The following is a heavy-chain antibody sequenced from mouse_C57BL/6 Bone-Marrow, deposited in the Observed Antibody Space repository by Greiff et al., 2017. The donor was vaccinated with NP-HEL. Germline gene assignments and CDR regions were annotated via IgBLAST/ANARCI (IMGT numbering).Heavy chain of an antibody. CDR2: IYPGSGST. V-gene: IGHV1-55*01. CDR1: GYTFTSYW. J-gene: IGHJ4*01. D-gene: IGHD1-1*01. CDR3: ARGDYYGSSSYYAMDY. Sequence: QVQLKQPGAELVKPGASVKMSCKASGYTFTSYWITWVKQRPGQGLEWIGDIYPGSGSTNYNEKFKSKATLTVDTSSSTAYMQLSSLTSEDSAVYYCARGDYYGSSSYYAMDYWGQGTSVTVSS.